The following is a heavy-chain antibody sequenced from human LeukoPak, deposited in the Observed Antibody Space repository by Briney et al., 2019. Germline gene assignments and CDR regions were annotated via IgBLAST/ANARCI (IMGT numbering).Heavy chain of an antibody. V-gene: IGHV4-61*05. CDR3: ARGIAAAGGGVNWFDP. CDR2: IYYSGST. J-gene: IGHJ5*02. Sequence: PSETLSLTCTVSGGSISSSSYYWGWIRQPPGKGLEWIGYIYYSGSTNYNPSLKSRVTISVDTSKNQFSLKLSSVTAADTAVYYCARGIAAAGGGVNWFDPWGQGTLVTVSS. CDR1: GGSISSSSYY. D-gene: IGHD6-13*01.